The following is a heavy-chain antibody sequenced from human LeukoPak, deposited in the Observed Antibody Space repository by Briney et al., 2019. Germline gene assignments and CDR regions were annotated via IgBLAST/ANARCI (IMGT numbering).Heavy chain of an antibody. Sequence: GSLRLSCAASGFTFDDYVMSWVRQAPGKGLEWVSGFNLNGGRTGYADSVKGRFTISRDNAKNSLYLKMNSRRAEDTALYYWARANSSGWYFDYWGQGTLVTVSS. CDR1: GFTFDDYV. V-gene: IGHV3-20*04. CDR3: ARANSSGWYFDY. CDR2: FNLNGGRT. J-gene: IGHJ4*02. D-gene: IGHD6-19*01.